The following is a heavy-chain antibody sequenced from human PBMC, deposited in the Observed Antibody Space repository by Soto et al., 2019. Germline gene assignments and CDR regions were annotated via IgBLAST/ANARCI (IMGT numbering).Heavy chain of an antibody. D-gene: IGHD2-15*01. CDR2: INPNSGGT. CDR3: ARDLLGYCSGGSCYSNWFDP. J-gene: IGHJ5*02. Sequence: GASVKVSCKASGYTFTGYYMHWVRQAPGQGLEWMGWINPNSGGTNYAQKFQGWVTMTRDTSISTAYMELSRLRSDDTAVYYCARDLLGYCSGGSCYSNWFDPWGQGTLVTLSS. CDR1: GYTFTGYY. V-gene: IGHV1-2*04.